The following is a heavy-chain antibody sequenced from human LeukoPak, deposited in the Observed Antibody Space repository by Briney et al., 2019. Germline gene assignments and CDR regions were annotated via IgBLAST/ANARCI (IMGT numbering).Heavy chain of an antibody. CDR1: GFTFSSTV. J-gene: IGHJ4*02. V-gene: IGHV3-23*01. CDR3: AKDLTQFDY. Sequence: PGGSLRLSCAASGFTFSSTVMTWVRQAPGKGLEWVSTISPDGNYIYYADSLRGRFTMSRDNSKNTLYLQMNSLRVEDTAVYYCAKDLTQFDYWGQGTLVTVSS. CDR2: ISPDGNYI.